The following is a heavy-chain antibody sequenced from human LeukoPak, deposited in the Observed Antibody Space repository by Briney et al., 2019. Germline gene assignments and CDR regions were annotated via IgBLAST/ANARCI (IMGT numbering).Heavy chain of an antibody. CDR1: GGSISSYS. CDR3: ARESPWGFPNHHGGNP. V-gene: IGHV4-59*01. CDR2: IYNSGGT. J-gene: IGHJ5*02. D-gene: IGHD4-23*01. Sequence: TSETPSLTCTVSGGSISSYSWSWIRQPPGKGLEWVGYIYNSGGTNYNPSLKSRVTISVDTSKNQFSLKLRSVTAADTAVYYCARESPWGFPNHHGGNPWGQGTLDCVSS.